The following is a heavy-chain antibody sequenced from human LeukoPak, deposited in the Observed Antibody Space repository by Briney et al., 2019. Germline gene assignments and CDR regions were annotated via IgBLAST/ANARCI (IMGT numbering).Heavy chain of an antibody. CDR2: IYYGGGT. D-gene: IGHD1-1*01. Sequence: SETPSLTCTESCGSISSSSYYWGWLRQPPGNGLEWIGSIYYGGGTYYNPSLQSRVTISAGTPNNQFSLKLNSVTAAATAVYYCARLWRAAIDYGGQGTLVTVSS. CDR3: ARLWRAAIDY. J-gene: IGHJ4*02. V-gene: IGHV4-39*01. CDR1: CGSISSSSYY.